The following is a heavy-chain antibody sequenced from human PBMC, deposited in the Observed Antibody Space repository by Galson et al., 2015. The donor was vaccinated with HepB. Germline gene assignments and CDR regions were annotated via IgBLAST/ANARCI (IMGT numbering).Heavy chain of an antibody. CDR1: GGSISSGGYY. J-gene: IGHJ4*02. CDR2: IYYSGST. V-gene: IGHV4-30-4*01. CDR3: ARVAYSYGYGWYFDY. D-gene: IGHD5-18*01. Sequence: TLSLTCTVSGGSISSGGYYWSWIRQPPGKGLEWIGYIYYSGSTYYNPSLKSRVTISVDTSKNQFSLKLSSVTAADTAVYYCARVAYSYGYGWYFDYWGQGTLVTVSS.